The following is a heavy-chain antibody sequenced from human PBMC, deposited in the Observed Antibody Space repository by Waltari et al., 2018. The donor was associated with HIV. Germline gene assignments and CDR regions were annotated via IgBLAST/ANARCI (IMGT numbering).Heavy chain of an antibody. D-gene: IGHD3-10*01. CDR2: IKQDGSEK. CDR3: AGGGVLLWFGDLNWFDP. V-gene: IGHV3-7*01. Sequence: EVQLVESGGGLVQPGGSLRLSCAASGFTFSSYSMSGVRQAPGKGLEWVANIKQDGSEKYYVDSVKCRFTISRDNAKNSLYLQMNSLRAEDTAVYYCAGGGVLLWFGDLNWFDPWGQGTLVTVSS. CDR1: GFTFSSYS. J-gene: IGHJ5*02.